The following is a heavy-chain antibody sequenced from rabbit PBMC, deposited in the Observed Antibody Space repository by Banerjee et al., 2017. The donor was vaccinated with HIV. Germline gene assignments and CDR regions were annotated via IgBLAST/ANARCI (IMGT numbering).Heavy chain of an antibody. D-gene: IGHD6-1*01. Sequence: QSLEESGGDLVKPGASLTLTCKASGFTISNKAVMCWVRQAPGKGLEWIACINAVTGKAVYTSWAKGRFTISKTSSTTVTLQMTSLTAADTATYFCARLGHADYPYSYGLKLWGPGTLVTVS. CDR1: GFTISNKAV. J-gene: IGHJ4*01. CDR2: INAVTGKA. V-gene: IGHV1S40*01. CDR3: ARLGHADYPYSYGLKL.